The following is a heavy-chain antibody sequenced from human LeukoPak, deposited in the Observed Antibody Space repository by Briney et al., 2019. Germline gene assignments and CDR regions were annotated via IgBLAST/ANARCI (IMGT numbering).Heavy chain of an antibody. D-gene: IGHD6-19*01. CDR2: IIPNSGDT. V-gene: IGHV1-2*02. Sequence: ASVKVSCKTSGYTFTDFYIHWVRQAPGQGLEWVGWIIPNSGDTSYAQKFQGRVTMTRDTSVGTTYMELSKLRSDDTAVYYCTRGGWLVKWGQGTLVTVSS. CDR3: TRGGWLVK. CDR1: GYTFTDFY. J-gene: IGHJ4*01.